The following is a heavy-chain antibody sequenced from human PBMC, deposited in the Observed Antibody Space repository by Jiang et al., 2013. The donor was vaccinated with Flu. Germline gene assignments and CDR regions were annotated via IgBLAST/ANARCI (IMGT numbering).Heavy chain of an antibody. CDR1: GGSISNYL. Sequence: PGLVKPSETLSLTCTVSGGSISNYLWSWIRRPPGKGLEWIGYIYTTGSTSYNPSLKSRVTISIDTPKNQFSLNVRSVTAADTAVYYCARETADDDFWSGYYFDFWGQGTLVTVSS. J-gene: IGHJ4*02. D-gene: IGHD3-3*01. V-gene: IGHV4-4*09. CDR3: ARETADDDFWSGYYFDF. CDR2: IYTTGST.